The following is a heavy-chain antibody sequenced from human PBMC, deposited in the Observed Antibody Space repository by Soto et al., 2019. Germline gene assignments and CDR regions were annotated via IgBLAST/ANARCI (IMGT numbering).Heavy chain of an antibody. Sequence: PGESLKLSCKGSGYSFTNYWIVWVRQMPGKGLEWMGIIYPGDSDTRYSPSFQGQVTITADKSISTAYLQWSSLKASDTAMYYCARLVYLSTTYGMDVWGQGTTVTVSS. D-gene: IGHD2-2*01. CDR3: ARLVYLSTTYGMDV. V-gene: IGHV5-51*01. CDR2: IYPGDSDT. J-gene: IGHJ6*02. CDR1: GYSFTNYW.